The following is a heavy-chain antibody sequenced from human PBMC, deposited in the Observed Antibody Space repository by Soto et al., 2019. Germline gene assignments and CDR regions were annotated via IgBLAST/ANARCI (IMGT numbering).Heavy chain of an antibody. D-gene: IGHD6-6*01. J-gene: IGHJ4*02. CDR2: IYDTESA. Sequence: QVQLQESGPGLVKPSQTLSLTCSVSGESISSGGYYWSWIRHLPGKGLEWIGYIYDTESAYYNPSLKRRVSISMDTSENHFAMRLTSVTAADSAVYYCARASSSSSAADYWGQGLQFTVSS. CDR3: ARASSSSSAADY. CDR1: GESISSGGYY. V-gene: IGHV4-31*03.